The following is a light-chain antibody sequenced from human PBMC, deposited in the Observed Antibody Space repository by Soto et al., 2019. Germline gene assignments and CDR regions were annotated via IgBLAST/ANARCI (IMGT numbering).Light chain of an antibody. Sequence: ENVLTQSPGTLSLSPGERASLSCRASQSVSSSYLAWYQQNPGPAPRLLISGASSRATGIPDRVSGSGSGTDFTLTISRLEPEDFAVYYCQQYGSSLWTFGQGTKVDIK. J-gene: IGKJ1*01. CDR3: QQYGSSLWT. CDR2: GAS. CDR1: QSVSSSY. V-gene: IGKV3-20*01.